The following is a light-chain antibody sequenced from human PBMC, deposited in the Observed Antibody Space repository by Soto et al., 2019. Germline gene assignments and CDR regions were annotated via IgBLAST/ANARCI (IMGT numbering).Light chain of an antibody. CDR3: SSYTSSSTPYV. CDR1: SSDVGGYNY. J-gene: IGLJ1*01. CDR2: EVS. V-gene: IGLV2-14*01. Sequence: VLTQPASVSGSPGQSITISCTGTSSDVGGYNYVSWYQQHPGKAPKLMICEVSNRPSGVSNRFSGSKSGNTASLTISGLQAEDEADYYCSSYTSSSTPYVFGTGTKVTVL.